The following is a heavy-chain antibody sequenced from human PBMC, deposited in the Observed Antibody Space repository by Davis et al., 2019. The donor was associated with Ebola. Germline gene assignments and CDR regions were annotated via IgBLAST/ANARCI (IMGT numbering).Heavy chain of an antibody. V-gene: IGHV3-73*01. CDR2: IRSKANSYAT. J-gene: IGHJ4*02. D-gene: IGHD4-23*01. CDR3: NHGGNSGDY. Sequence: GESLKISCAASGFTFSGSAMHWVRQASGKGLEWVGRIRSKANSYATAYAASVKGRFTIPRDDSKNTAYLQMNSLKTEDTAVYYCNHGGNSGDYRGQGTLVTVSS. CDR1: GFTFSGSA.